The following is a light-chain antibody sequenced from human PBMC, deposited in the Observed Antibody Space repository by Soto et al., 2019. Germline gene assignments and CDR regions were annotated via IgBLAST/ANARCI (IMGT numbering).Light chain of an antibody. Sequence: EIVMTQSPATLSVSPGERATLSCRSSQSVSSNLAWYQQNPGQAPRLLIYGASTRATGIPARFSGSGSGTEFTLTLSSLQSEDFEVYYCQQYNNWPQWTFGQGTKVEIK. CDR2: GAS. CDR3: QQYNNWPQWT. V-gene: IGKV3-15*01. CDR1: QSVSSN. J-gene: IGKJ1*01.